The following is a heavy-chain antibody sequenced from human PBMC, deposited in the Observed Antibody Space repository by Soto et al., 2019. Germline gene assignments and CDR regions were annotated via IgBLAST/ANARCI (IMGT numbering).Heavy chain of an antibody. Sequence: PSETLSLTCAVYGGSFSGYYWSWIRQPPGKGLEWIGEINHSGSTNYNPSLKSRVTISVDTSKNQFSLKLSSVTAADTAAYYCARERPYSSSWYHDYWGQGTLVT. CDR3: ARERPYSSSWYHDY. CDR1: GGSFSGYY. V-gene: IGHV4-34*01. CDR2: INHSGST. D-gene: IGHD6-13*01. J-gene: IGHJ4*02.